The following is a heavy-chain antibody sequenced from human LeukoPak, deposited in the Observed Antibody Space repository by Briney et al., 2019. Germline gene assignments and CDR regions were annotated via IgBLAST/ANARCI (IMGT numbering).Heavy chain of an antibody. Sequence: QTLSLTCAISGDSVSSNSAAWSWIRQSPSRGLELLGRTYYRSKWYNDYTASVKSRITINPDTSRNQFSLQLNSVTPEDTAVYYCATDGGNYGNFYGMDVWGQGTTVTVSS. CDR1: GDSVSSNSAA. J-gene: IGHJ6*02. D-gene: IGHD1-7*01. CDR3: ATDGGNYGNFYGMDV. CDR2: TYYRSKWYN. V-gene: IGHV6-1*01.